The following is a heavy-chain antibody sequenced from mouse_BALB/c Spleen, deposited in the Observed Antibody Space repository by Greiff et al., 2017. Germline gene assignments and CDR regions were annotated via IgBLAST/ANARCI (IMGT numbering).Heavy chain of an antibody. V-gene: IGHV5-6-5*01. CDR2: ISSGGST. CDR3: ARVRAHAMDY. Sequence: EVQRVESGGGLVKPGGSLKLSCAASGFTFSSYAMSWVRQTPAKRLEWVASISSGGSTYYPDSVKGRFTISRDNARNILYLQMSSLRSEDTAMYYCARVRAHAMDYWGQGTSVTVSS. J-gene: IGHJ4*01. CDR1: GFTFSSYA. D-gene: IGHD3-3*01.